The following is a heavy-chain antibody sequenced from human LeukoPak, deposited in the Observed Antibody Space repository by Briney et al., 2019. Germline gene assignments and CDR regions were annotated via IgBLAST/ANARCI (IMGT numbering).Heavy chain of an antibody. V-gene: IGHV1-3*01. J-gene: IGHJ4*02. D-gene: IGHD2-15*01. CDR1: GYSFTSYA. CDR3: ASVRGIVSGPLDY. CDR2: VKAGNGNT. Sequence: ASVKVSCKASGYSFTSYAMHWVRQAPGQRLEWMGWVKAGNGNTKYSQKFQGRVTITRDTSASTAYMELSSLRSEDTAVYYCASVRGIVSGPLDYWGQGTLVTVSS.